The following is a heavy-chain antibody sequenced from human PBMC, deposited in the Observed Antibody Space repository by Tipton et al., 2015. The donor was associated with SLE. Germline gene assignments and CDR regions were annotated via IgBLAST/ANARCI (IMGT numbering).Heavy chain of an antibody. CDR1: GFTFSSYG. CDR3: ARDGLDY. V-gene: IGHV3-30*19. Sequence: SGFTFSSYGMHWVRQAPGKGLEWVTVISYDGSIKYYADSVEGRFTISRDDSNNTVHLQMSSLRGEDTAVYYCARDGLDYWGQGTLVTVSS. CDR2: ISYDGSIK. J-gene: IGHJ4*02.